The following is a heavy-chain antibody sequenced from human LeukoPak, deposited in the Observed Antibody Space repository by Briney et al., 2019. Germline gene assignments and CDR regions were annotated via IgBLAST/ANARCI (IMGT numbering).Heavy chain of an antibody. D-gene: IGHD3-22*01. CDR3: TTAPDYYDRGKVY. V-gene: IGHV3-15*01. CDR2: IKSKTDGGTT. CDR1: GFTFSNAW. J-gene: IGHJ4*02. Sequence: PGGSLRLSCAASGFTFSNAWMSWVRQAPGKGLEWVGRIKSKTDGGTTDYAAPVKGRFTISRDDSKNTLYLQMNSLKTEDTAVYYCTTAPDYYDRGKVYWGQGTLVTVSS.